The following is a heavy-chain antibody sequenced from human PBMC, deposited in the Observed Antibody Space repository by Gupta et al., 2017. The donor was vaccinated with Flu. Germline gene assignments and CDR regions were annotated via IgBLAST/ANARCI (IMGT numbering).Heavy chain of an antibody. CDR2: VTGSGIT. Sequence: GFTFSNYAMTWVRQAPGKGLEWVSSVTGSGITHYAGSLKGRFTISRDNSMNTVYLQMNSLRGDDTAMYYCVKDWTSSNCGGDCLVDWGQGILVTVAS. J-gene: IGHJ4*02. D-gene: IGHD2-21*02. CDR1: GFTFSNYA. CDR3: VKDWTSSNCGGDCLVD. V-gene: IGHV3-23*01.